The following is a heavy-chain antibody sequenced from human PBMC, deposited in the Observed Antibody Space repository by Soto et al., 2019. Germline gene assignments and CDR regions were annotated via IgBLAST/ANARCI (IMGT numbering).Heavy chain of an antibody. CDR3: ARNRGYYYYYGMDV. V-gene: IGHV1-3*01. CDR2: INAGNGNT. D-gene: IGHD2-21*01. Sequence: ASVKVSCKASGYTFTSYAMHWVRQAPGQRLEWMGWINAGNGNTKYSQKFQGRVTITRDTSASTAYMELSSLRSEDTAVYYCARNRGYYYYYGMDVWGQGTTVTVSS. CDR1: GYTFTSYA. J-gene: IGHJ6*02.